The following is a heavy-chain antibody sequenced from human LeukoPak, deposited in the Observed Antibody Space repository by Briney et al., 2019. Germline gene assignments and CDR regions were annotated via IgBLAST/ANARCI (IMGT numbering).Heavy chain of an antibody. CDR1: GYTFTSYG. D-gene: IGHD3-3*01. J-gene: IGHJ4*02. CDR2: ISPYNSNT. CDR3: ARVPTIFGVVIMDY. Sequence: ASVEVSCQASGYTFTSYGISWVRQPPGPGLERMGWISPYNSNTNYSQKLQGRVTMTTDTSTSTAYMELRSLRSDDTAVYYCARVPTIFGVVIMDYWGQGTLVTVSS. V-gene: IGHV1-18*01.